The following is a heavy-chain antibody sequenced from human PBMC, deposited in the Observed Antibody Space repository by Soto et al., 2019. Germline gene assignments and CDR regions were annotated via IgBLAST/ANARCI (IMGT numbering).Heavy chain of an antibody. CDR2: IYYSGST. CDR1: GGSISSGGYY. D-gene: IGHD3-3*01. J-gene: IGHJ6*02. V-gene: IGHV4-31*03. CDR3: ARDLPIDDFWSGYGYYGMDV. Sequence: SETLSLTCTVSGGSISSGGYYWSWIRQHPGKGLEWIGYIYYSGSTYYNPSLKSRVTISVDTSKNQFSLKLSSVTAADTAVYYCARDLPIDDFWSGYGYYGMDVWGQGTTVTVSS.